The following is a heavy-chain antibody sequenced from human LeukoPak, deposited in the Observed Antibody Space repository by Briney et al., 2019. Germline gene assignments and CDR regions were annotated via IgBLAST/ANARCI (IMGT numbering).Heavy chain of an antibody. V-gene: IGHV3-7*01. J-gene: IGHJ3*02. Sequence: GGSLRLSRAASGFIFSTYWMSWVRQAPGKGLEWVANINQDGSEKYYVDSVKGRFTISRDNAKNSLYLQMNSLRAEDTAVYYCARVDSSYAFDIWGQGTMVTVSS. CDR3: ARVDSSYAFDI. CDR1: GFIFSTYW. CDR2: INQDGSEK. D-gene: IGHD3-22*01.